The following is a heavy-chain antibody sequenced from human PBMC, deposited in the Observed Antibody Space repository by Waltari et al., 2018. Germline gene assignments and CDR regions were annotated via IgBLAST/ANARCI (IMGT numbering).Heavy chain of an antibody. Sequence: QVQLVQSGAEVKKPGASVKVSCKASGYTFTSYAMHWVRQAPGQRLEWMGWINAGNGNTKYSQKFQGRVTITRDTSASTAYMELSSLRSEDTAVYYCARGYYDYVWGSYRYQYYFDYWGQGTLVTVSS. J-gene: IGHJ4*02. V-gene: IGHV1-3*01. CDR2: INAGNGNT. CDR3: ARGYYDYVWGSYRYQYYFDY. CDR1: GYTFTSYA. D-gene: IGHD3-16*02.